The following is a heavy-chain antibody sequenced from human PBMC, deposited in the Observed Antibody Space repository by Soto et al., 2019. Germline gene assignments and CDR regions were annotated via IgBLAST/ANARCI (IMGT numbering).Heavy chain of an antibody. J-gene: IGHJ6*02. Sequence: QVQLQESGPGLVKPSQTLSLTCTVSGGSISSGDYYWSWIRQPPGKVLGWIGYIYYSGSTYYNPTLKSRVTISVDTSKNQFSLKLSSVTAADTAVYYCAGGDSSSWSGDVWGQGTTVTVSS. V-gene: IGHV4-30-4*01. CDR3: AGGDSSSWSGDV. D-gene: IGHD6-13*01. CDR1: GGSISSGDYY. CDR2: IYYSGST.